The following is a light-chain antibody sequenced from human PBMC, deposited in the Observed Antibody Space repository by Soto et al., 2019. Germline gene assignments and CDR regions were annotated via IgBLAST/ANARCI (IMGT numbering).Light chain of an antibody. CDR2: GAS. V-gene: IGKV3-20*01. J-gene: IGKJ1*01. Sequence: ERVLAQSPGTLSLSAGERARLSSRASQSVSSGYLAGYQQRPGQAPGLLIYGASSRATGIPDRFSGSGSGTDFTLTISRLEPEDFAVYYCQQYGSSTETFCQGTKV. CDR1: QSVSSGY. CDR3: QQYGSSTET.